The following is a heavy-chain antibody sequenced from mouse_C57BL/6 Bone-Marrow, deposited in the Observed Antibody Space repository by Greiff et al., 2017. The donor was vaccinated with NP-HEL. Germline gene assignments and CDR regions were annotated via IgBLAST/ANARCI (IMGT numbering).Heavy chain of an antibody. CDR2: ISNGGGST. Sequence: EVQVVESGGGLVQPGGSLKLSCAASGFTFSDYYMYWVRQTPEKRLEWVAYISNGGGSTYYPDTVKGRFTISRDNAKNTLYLQMSRLKSEDTAMYYCARQAGYGFAYWGQGTLVTVSA. J-gene: IGHJ3*01. V-gene: IGHV5-12*01. D-gene: IGHD1-1*02. CDR3: ARQAGYGFAY. CDR1: GFTFSDYY.